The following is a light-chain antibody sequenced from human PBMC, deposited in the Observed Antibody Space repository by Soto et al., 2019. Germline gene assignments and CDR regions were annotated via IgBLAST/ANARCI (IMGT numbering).Light chain of an antibody. CDR3: QSYDSSNHVV. CDR1: SGSIASNY. CDR2: DDN. V-gene: IGLV6-57*02. Sequence: NFMLTQPHSVSESPGKTVTISCTGSSGSIASNYVQWYQQRPGSAPTTVIVDDNQRPSGVPDRFSGSIDSSSNSASLTISGLKAEDEADYYCQSYDSSNHVVFGGGTKLTVL. J-gene: IGLJ2*01.